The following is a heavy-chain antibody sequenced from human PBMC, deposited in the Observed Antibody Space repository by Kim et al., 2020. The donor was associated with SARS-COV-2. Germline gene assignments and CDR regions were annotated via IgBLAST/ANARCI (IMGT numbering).Heavy chain of an antibody. V-gene: IGHV3-21*01. Sequence: ANPVKGRFTNSRDNAKNSLYLQMNSLRAEDTAVYYCARGYDFWSSYYFDYWGQGTLVTVSS. J-gene: IGHJ4*02. CDR3: ARGYDFWSSYYFDY. D-gene: IGHD3-3*01.